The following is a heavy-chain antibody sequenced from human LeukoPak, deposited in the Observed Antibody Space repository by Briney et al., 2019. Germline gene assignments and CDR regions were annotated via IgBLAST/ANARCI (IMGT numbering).Heavy chain of an antibody. CDR1: GLTYGMYA. CDR3: AVGGYNNECYREYFHH. CDR2: ISRSGSDT. Sequence: GGSLRLSCAVSGLTYGMYAMSWVRQAPGKGLEWVSAISRSGSDTYYTDSVKGRFTISRDNSKSTLYLQMNSLRGEDTAVYYCAVGGYNNECYREYFHHWGQGTLVTVSS. J-gene: IGHJ1*01. D-gene: IGHD5-12*01. V-gene: IGHV3-23*01.